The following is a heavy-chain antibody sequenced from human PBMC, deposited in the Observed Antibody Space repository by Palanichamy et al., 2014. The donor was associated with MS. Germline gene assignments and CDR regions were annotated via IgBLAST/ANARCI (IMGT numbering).Heavy chain of an antibody. Sequence: VQLQESGPGLVKPSETLSLTCAVSGYSISSGYYWGWIRQPPGKGLEWIGSIYHSGSTYYNPSLKSRVTISVDTSKNQFSLKLSSVTAADTAVYYCARDGTYYDFWSGQGNWFDPWGQGTLVTVSS. D-gene: IGHD3-3*01. V-gene: IGHV4-38-2*02. J-gene: IGHJ5*02. CDR2: IYHSGST. CDR3: ARDGTYYDFWSGQGNWFDP. CDR1: GYSISSGYY.